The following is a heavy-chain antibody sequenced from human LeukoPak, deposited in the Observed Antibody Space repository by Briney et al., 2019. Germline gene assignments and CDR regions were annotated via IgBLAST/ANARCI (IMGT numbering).Heavy chain of an antibody. Sequence: PGGSLRLSCAASGFTFGSYAMTWVRQAPGKGLEWVSTIGGSGGGDNTYYTDSAKGRFTISRDISKSTLYLQMNSLRAEDTAVYYCAKDMRMTSCGWYPTFDYWGQGTLVTVSS. CDR1: GFTFGSYA. CDR3: AKDMRMTSCGWYPTFDY. J-gene: IGHJ4*02. D-gene: IGHD6-19*01. CDR2: IGGSGGGDNT. V-gene: IGHV3-23*01.